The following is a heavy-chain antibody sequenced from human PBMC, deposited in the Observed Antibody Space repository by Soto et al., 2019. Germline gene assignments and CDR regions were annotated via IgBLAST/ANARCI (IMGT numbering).Heavy chain of an antibody. J-gene: IGHJ6*03. V-gene: IGHV3-9*01. CDR1: GFTFDDYA. Sequence: DVQLVESGGGLVQPGRSLRLSCAASGFTFDDYAMHWVRQAPEKALEWVSGINWNSGNIGYADSVKGRFTISRDNAKNSLSLQMNSLRTEDTALYYCARGSGYTIYSYMDVWGKGATVTVSS. D-gene: IGHD5-12*01. CDR2: INWNSGNI. CDR3: ARGSGYTIYSYMDV.